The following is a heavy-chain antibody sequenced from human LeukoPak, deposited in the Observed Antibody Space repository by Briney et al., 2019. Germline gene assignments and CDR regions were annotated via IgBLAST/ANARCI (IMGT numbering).Heavy chain of an antibody. D-gene: IGHD1-26*01. V-gene: IGHV3-15*04. Sequence: GGSLRLSCTASGFIFNNYWVRWVRQAPGKGLEWVGRSESSVDGGTRDIAAPDKGRFPISIDDSKNTFFLHMHSLEVEDTATYCCTAGGGGSYSYDRWGQGTLVTVSS. J-gene: IGHJ5*02. CDR3: TAGGGGSYSYDR. CDR1: GFIFNNYW. CDR2: SESSVDGGTR.